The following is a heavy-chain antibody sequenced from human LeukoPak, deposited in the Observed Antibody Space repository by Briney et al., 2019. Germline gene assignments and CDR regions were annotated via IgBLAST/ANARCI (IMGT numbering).Heavy chain of an antibody. CDR3: ASTTYYYDSSGYAPHPYDAFDI. V-gene: IGHV1-69*04. J-gene: IGHJ3*02. Sequence: SVKLSCKASGGTFSSYAISWVRQAPGQGLEWMGRIIPILGIANYAQKFQGRVTITADKSTSTAYMELSSLRSEDTAVYYCASTTYYYDSSGYAPHPYDAFDIWGQGTMVTVSS. CDR1: GGTFSSYA. CDR2: IIPILGIA. D-gene: IGHD3-22*01.